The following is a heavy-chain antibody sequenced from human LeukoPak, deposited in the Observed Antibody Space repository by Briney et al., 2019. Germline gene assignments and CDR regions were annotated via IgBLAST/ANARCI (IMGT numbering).Heavy chain of an antibody. Sequence: ASVKVSCKASGYTFTGYYMHRVRQAPGQGLEWRGWINPNSGGTNYAQKFQGRVTMTRDTSISTAYMELSRLRSDDTAVYYCARSTAVAGRRGHWFDPWGQGTLVTVSS. D-gene: IGHD6-19*01. CDR2: INPNSGGT. V-gene: IGHV1-2*02. CDR3: ARSTAVAGRRGHWFDP. J-gene: IGHJ5*02. CDR1: GYTFTGYY.